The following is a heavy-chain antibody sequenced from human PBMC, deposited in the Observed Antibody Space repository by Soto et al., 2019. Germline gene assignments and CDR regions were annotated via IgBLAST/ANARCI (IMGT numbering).Heavy chain of an antibody. CDR2: IYYSGST. D-gene: IGHD5-12*01. CDR3: ARRYSGYRTGYFDY. J-gene: IGHJ4*02. CDR1: GGSISSYY. V-gene: IGHV4-59*08. Sequence: PSETLSLTCTVSGGSISSYYWSWIRQPPGKGLEWIGYIYYSGSTNYNPSLKSRVTISVDTSKNQFSLKLSSVTAADTAVYYCARRYSGYRTGYFDYWGQGTLVTVSS.